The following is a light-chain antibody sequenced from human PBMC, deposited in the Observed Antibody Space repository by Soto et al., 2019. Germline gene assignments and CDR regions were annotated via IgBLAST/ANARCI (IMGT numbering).Light chain of an antibody. J-gene: IGKJ1*01. Sequence: PGERGTLSCTASQSIATNVAWYQQRPGQPPTLLVYGASTRATGIPARFSGSGSGTEFTLTISGLLSEDFAVYYCQQYNKWPTFGQGTKVDIK. CDR2: GAS. V-gene: IGKV3-15*01. CDR3: QQYNKWPT. CDR1: QSIATN.